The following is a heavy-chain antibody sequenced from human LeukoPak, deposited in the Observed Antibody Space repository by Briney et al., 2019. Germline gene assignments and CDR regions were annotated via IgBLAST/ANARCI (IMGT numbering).Heavy chain of an antibody. D-gene: IGHD5-12*01. CDR2: TRSKSYGGTT. CDR1: GGSFSGYY. V-gene: IGHV3-49*03. CDR3: SSYSGYGFTPFDY. J-gene: IGHJ4*02. Sequence: LSLTCAVYGGSFSGYYWSWIRQPPGKGLEWVGFTRSKSYGGTTEYAASVKGRFTISRDDSKSIAYLQMNSLKNEDTAVYYCSSYSGYGFTPFDYWGQGTLVTVSS.